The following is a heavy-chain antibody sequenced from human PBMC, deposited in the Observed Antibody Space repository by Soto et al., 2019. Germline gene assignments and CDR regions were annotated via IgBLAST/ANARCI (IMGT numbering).Heavy chain of an antibody. V-gene: IGHV3-30*03. D-gene: IGHD6-19*01. Sequence: QVQLVESGGGVVQPGRSLRLSCAASGFTFSSYGMHWVRQAPGKGLVWVAVISYDGSKKYYADSVKGRFTISRDNSKNTLYLQMNSLRAEDTAVYYCASLGIAVGGTGYWGQGTLVTVSS. CDR1: GFTFSSYG. CDR2: ISYDGSKK. CDR3: ASLGIAVGGTGY. J-gene: IGHJ4*02.